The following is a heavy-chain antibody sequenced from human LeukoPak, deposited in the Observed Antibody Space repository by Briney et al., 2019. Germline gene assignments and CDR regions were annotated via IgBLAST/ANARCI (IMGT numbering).Heavy chain of an antibody. CDR3: ARHLRAVAGGRYFDY. CDR2: IYHNGGT. Sequence: SETLSLTCTVSGGSISGYYWSWIRQPPGKGLEWIGYIYHNGGTNYNPSLQSRLTISVDTSKNQLSLKLSSVTAADTAVYYCARHLRAVAGGRYFDYWGQGTQDTVSS. D-gene: IGHD6-19*01. CDR1: GGSISGYY. V-gene: IGHV4-59*08. J-gene: IGHJ4*02.